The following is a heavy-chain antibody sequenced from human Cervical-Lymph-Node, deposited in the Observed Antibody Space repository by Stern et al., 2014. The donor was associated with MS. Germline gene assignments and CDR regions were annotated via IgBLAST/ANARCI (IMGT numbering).Heavy chain of an antibody. CDR3: ARQIQGQWLIAYFDS. CDR1: GNTFTNFW. Sequence: QLVQSGAELKKPGESLRISCKGSGNTFTNFWIGWVRPMPGKGLEWLGVVFPGDSDTRYNPAFQDQVTMSADKSTDTVYLQWSSLKTSDTAIYYCARQIQGQWLIAYFDSWGQGTLVTVSS. V-gene: IGHV5-51*01. D-gene: IGHD6-19*01. J-gene: IGHJ4*02. CDR2: VFPGDSDT.